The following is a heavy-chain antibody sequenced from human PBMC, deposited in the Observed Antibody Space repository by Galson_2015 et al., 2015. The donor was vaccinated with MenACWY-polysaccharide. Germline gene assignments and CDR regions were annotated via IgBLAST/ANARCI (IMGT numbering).Heavy chain of an antibody. J-gene: IGHJ4*02. V-gene: IGHV4-39*01. CDR1: GDSISSSSYY. CDR3: ARVRTRGFWSGYYLDY. CDR2: IYYSGST. D-gene: IGHD3-3*01. Sequence: SETLSLTCTVSGDSISSSSYYWGWIRQPPGKGLEWIGSIYYSGSTYYNPSLKSRVTISVDTSKNQFSLKLSSVTAADTAVYYCARVRTRGFWSGYYLDYWGQGTLVTVSS.